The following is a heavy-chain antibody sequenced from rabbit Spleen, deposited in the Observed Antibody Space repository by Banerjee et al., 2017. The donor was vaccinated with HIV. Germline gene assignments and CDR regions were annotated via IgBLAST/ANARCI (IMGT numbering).Heavy chain of an antibody. CDR1: GFSFSSNW. CDR3: ARDLPGVIGWNFNL. CDR2: INSFSGRP. J-gene: IGHJ4*01. V-gene: IGHV1S40*01. D-gene: IGHD1-1*01. Sequence: QSLEESGGGLVKPGGTLTLTCTVSGFSFSSNWMCWVRQAPGKGLEWIACINSFSGRPVYATWVNGRFTISKASWTTVTLHMTGLTAADTATYFCARDLPGVIGWNFNLWGQGTLVTVS.